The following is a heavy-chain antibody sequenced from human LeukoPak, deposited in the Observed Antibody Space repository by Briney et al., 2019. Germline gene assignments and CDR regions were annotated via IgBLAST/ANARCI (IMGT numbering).Heavy chain of an antibody. V-gene: IGHV4-39*01. J-gene: IGHJ4*02. CDR1: GGSISSSSYY. CDR3: ARLLVQLWSEIPRSHFDY. Sequence: SETLSLTCTVSGGSISSSSYYWGWIRQPPGKGLEWIGSIYYSGSTYYNPSLKSRVTISVDTSKNQFSLKLSSVTAADTAVYYCARLLVQLWSEIPRSHFDYWGQGTLVTVSS. CDR2: IYYSGST. D-gene: IGHD5-18*01.